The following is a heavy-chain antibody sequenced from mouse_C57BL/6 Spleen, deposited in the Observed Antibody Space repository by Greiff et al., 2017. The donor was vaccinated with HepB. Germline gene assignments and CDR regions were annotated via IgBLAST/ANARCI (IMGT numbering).Heavy chain of an antibody. CDR3: ARSGSYYINSYAMGY. V-gene: IGHV1-82*01. J-gene: IGHJ4*01. Sequence: QVQLQQSGPELVKPGASVKISCKASGYAFSSSWMNWVKQRPGKGLEWIGRIYPGDGDTNYNGKFKGKATLTADKSSSTAYMQLSSLTSEDSAVYFCARSGSYYINSYAMGYWGQGTPVTASS. CDR1: GYAFSSSW. CDR2: IYPGDGDT. D-gene: IGHD2-5*01.